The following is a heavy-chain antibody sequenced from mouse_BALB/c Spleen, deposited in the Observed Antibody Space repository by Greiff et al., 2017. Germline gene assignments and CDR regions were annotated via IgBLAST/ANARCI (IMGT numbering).Heavy chain of an antibody. D-gene: IGHD2-10*01. Sequence: EVMLVESGGGLVQPGGSRKLSCAASGFTFSSFGMHWVRQAPEKGLEWVAYISSGSSTIYYADTVKGRFTIARDNPKNTLFLQMTSLRSEDTAMYYCARSDPTMNAYYYAMDYWGQGTSVTVSS. J-gene: IGHJ4*01. CDR1: GFTFSSFG. CDR2: ISSGSSTI. V-gene: IGHV5-17*02. CDR3: ARSDPTMNAYYYAMDY.